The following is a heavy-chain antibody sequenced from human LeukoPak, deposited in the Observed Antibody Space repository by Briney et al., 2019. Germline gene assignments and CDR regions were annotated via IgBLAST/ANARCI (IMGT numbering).Heavy chain of an antibody. Sequence: ASVKVSCKTSGFTFTSYAMHWVRQAPGQSLEWMGWINAGNGNTKYTQKFQGRVTITRDTSASTAYMELSSLRSEDTAVYYCASGLKDIVVLDYWGQGTLVTVSS. D-gene: IGHD2-2*01. CDR2: INAGNGNT. J-gene: IGHJ4*02. V-gene: IGHV1-3*01. CDR1: GFTFTSYA. CDR3: ASGLKDIVVLDY.